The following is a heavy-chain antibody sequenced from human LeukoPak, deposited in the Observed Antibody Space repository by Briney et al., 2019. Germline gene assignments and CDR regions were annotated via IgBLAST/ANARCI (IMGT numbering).Heavy chain of an antibody. V-gene: IGHV3-48*01. CDR3: ARGSSGSNDN. CDR1: GFTFSSYS. CDR2: ISYTSSTI. Sequence: SGGSLRLSCAASGFTFSSYSMNWVRQAPGKGLEWVSYISYTSSTIYYADSVKGRFTISRDNAKNSLYLQMNSLRAEDTAVYYCARGSSGSNDNWGQGTLVTVSS. D-gene: IGHD6-19*01. J-gene: IGHJ4*02.